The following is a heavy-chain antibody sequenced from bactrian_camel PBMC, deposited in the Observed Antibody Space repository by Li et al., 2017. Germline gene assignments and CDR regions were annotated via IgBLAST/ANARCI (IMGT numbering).Heavy chain of an antibody. CDR1: GFSFANVH. D-gene: IGHD4*01. J-gene: IGHJ4*01. CDR3: ATEFSRYSDYDGGPYDYNY. V-gene: IGHV3-2*01. CDR2: ISWDVRRT. Sequence: HVQLVESGGGLVQPGGSLRLSCVASGFSFANVHMSWVRQAPGKGLEWVSSISWDVRRTDYADSVKGRFTISRDNARNTVHLQMNNLKSEDTALYYCATEFSRYSDYDGGPYDYNYWGQGTQVTVS.